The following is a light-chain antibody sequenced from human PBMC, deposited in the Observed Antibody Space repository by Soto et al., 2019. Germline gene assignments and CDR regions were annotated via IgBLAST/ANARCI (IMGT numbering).Light chain of an antibody. CDR2: EGT. J-gene: IGLJ3*02. Sequence: QSALTQPASVSGSPGQSITISCSGTSSDFGGYNVVSWYQQHPGKAPKLIIYEGTKRPSGDSNRFSGAKSGNAASLTISGLQTEDESYYYCCSYADTSTFWVVFGGGTKLTVL. V-gene: IGLV2-23*03. CDR3: CSYADTSTFWVV. CDR1: SSDFGGYNV.